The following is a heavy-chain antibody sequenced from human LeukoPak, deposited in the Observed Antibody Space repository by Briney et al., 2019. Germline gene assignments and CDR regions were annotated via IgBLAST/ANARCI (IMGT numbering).Heavy chain of an antibody. V-gene: IGHV4-30-2*01. CDR2: IYHSGST. CDR3: ARDPGVTHPL. CDR1: GGSISSGGYY. D-gene: IGHD4-23*01. J-gene: IGHJ4*02. Sequence: PSETLSLTCTVSGGSISSGGYYWSWIRQPPGKGLEWIGYIYHSGSTYYNPSLKSRVTISVDRSKNQFSLKLSSVTAADTAVYYCARDPGVTHPLWGQGTLVTVSS.